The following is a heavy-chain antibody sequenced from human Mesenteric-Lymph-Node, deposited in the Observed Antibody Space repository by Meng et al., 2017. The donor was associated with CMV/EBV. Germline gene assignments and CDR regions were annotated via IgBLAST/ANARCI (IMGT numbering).Heavy chain of an antibody. CDR3: ARPKRDADGY. CDR2: IKGDGSAK. D-gene: IGHD4-17*01. J-gene: IGHJ4*02. Sequence: GESLKISCAASGFSFNNYWMSWVRQAPGKGLEWVANIKGDGSAKEYVDSVNSRFTISRDNANNLLYLQMNSLRVEDTAVYFCARPKRDADGYWGQGTLVTVSS. V-gene: IGHV3-7*01. CDR1: GFSFNNYW.